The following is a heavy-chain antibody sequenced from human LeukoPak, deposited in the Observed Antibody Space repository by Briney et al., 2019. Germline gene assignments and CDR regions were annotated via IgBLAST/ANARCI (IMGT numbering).Heavy chain of an antibody. CDR3: VAPGSSWSN. V-gene: IGHV3-23*01. D-gene: IGHD6-13*01. J-gene: IGHJ4*02. CDR1: GFTFSSYA. CDR2: ISGSGVST. Sequence: GGSLRLSCAASGFTFSSYAMSWVRQAPGKGLEWVSAISGSGVSTYYADSVKGRFTISRDNSKNTLYLQMHSLRAEDTAVYYCVAPGSSWSNWGQGTVVSVPS.